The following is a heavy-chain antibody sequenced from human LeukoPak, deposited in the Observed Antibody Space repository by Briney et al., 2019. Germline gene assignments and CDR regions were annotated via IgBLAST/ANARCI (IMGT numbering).Heavy chain of an antibody. D-gene: IGHD1-26*01. CDR1: GFTISIYT. J-gene: IGHJ5*02. Sequence: GGSLRISCAASGFTISIYTMNWVRQAPGKGLEWISYISTNSGTIWYADSVKGRFSITRDNAKNSLFLHMNSLRAEDTAVYYCVRDLTIVGVAQVHHWGQGTLVTVSS. V-gene: IGHV3-48*01. CDR2: ISTNSGTI. CDR3: VRDLTIVGVAQVHH.